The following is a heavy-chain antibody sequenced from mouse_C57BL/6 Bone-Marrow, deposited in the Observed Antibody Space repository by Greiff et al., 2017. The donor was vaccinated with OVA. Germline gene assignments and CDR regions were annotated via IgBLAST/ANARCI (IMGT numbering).Heavy chain of an antibody. Sequence: VQLQQSGAELARPGASVKLSCKASGYTFTSYGISWVKQRTGQGLEWIGEIYPRSGNTSYNEKFKGKATLTADKSSSTAYMELRSLTSEDSAVYFCARDLPYWYFDVWGTGTTVTVSS. CDR1: GYTFTSYG. D-gene: IGHD5-1*01. CDR2: IYPRSGNT. V-gene: IGHV1-81*01. J-gene: IGHJ1*03. CDR3: ARDLPYWYFDV.